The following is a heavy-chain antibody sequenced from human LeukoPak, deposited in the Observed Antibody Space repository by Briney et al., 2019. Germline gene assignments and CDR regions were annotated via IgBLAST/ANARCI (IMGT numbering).Heavy chain of an antibody. CDR1: GFTFSSYSM. Sequence: PGGSLRLSCAASGFTFSSYSMNWVRQPPGKGLEWIGEIYHSGSTNYNPSLKSRVTISVDKSKNQFSLKLSSVTAADTAVYYCARPRSSVKGGGRWGQGTLVTVSS. CDR3: ARPRSSVKGGGR. D-gene: IGHD3-16*01. V-gene: IGHV4-4*02. J-gene: IGHJ4*02. CDR2: IYHSGST.